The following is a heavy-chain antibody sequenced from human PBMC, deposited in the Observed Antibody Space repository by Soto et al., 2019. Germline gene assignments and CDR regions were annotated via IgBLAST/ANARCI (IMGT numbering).Heavy chain of an antibody. CDR2: ISVSGGDT. CDR1: GFTFTSYA. J-gene: IGHJ4*02. Sequence: EVQLLESGGGLVQPGGSLRPSCSASGFTFTSYAMSGVRQAPGKGLEWVSGISVSGGDTKSPDSLKGRFTISRDNFKNMLYLKMNSLRAEDTDVYYCAKHDFWTLYNTGLDSWGQGTLVTVSS. V-gene: IGHV3-23*01. D-gene: IGHD3-3*01. CDR3: AKHDFWTLYNTGLDS.